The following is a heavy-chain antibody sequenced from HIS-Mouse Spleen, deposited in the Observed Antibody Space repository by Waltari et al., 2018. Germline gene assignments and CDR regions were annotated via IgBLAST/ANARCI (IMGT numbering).Heavy chain of an antibody. J-gene: IGHJ2*01. CDR3: AREIPYSSSWYDWYFDL. Sequence: QLQLQESGPGLVKPSGTLSLTCTVPGGSISSSSYYWGWIRQPPGKGLEWIGSIYYSGSTSYNPSLKSRVTISVDTSKNQFSLKLSSVTAADTAVYYCAREIPYSSSWYDWYFDLWGRGTLVTVSS. CDR1: GGSISSSSYY. CDR2: IYYSGST. V-gene: IGHV4-39*07. D-gene: IGHD6-13*01.